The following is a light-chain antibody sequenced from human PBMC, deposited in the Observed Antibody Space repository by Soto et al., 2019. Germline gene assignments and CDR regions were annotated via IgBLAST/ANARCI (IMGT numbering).Light chain of an antibody. CDR2: GST. V-gene: IGLV1-40*01. CDR1: SSNLGANYH. CDR3: QSYDNNLSGGV. Sequence: QYVLTQPPSVSGAPGQRVTISCTGSSSNLGANYHVHWYQQLPGRAPKLLIYGSTNRPSGVPDRISGSKSGTSASLAITGLQAEDEADYYCQSYDNNLSGGVFGGGTKVTVL. J-gene: IGLJ3*02.